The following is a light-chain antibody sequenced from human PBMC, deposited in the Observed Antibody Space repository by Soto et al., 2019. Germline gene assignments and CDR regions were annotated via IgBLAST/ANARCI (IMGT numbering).Light chain of an antibody. CDR2: DNN. CDR3: GTWDTSLSAGV. J-gene: IGLJ2*01. V-gene: IGLV1-51*01. CDR1: SSNIGDNY. Sequence: QSVLTQPPSVSAAPGQKVSISCSGSSSNIGDNYVSWYQQVPGTAPKLLIYDNNKRPSGIPDRFSGSASGTSATLDITGLQTGDEADYYCGTWDTSLSAGVFGGGTKLTVL.